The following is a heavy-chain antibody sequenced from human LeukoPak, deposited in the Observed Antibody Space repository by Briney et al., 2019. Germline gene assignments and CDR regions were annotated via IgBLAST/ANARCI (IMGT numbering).Heavy chain of an antibody. Sequence: SETLSLTCAVYGGSFSGYYWSWIRQPPGKGLEWIGEINHSGSTNYNPSLKSRVTISVDTSKNQFSLKLTSVTSANTAVYYFARGARGKLLTGYRHFFACSGQGTLATVSS. CDR1: GGSFSGYY. V-gene: IGHV4-34*01. D-gene: IGHD3-9*01. CDR3: ARGARGKLLTGYRHFFAC. CDR2: INHSGST. J-gene: IGHJ4*02.